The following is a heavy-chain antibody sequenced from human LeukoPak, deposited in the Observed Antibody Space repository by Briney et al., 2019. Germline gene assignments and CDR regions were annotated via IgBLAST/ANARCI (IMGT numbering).Heavy chain of an antibody. CDR2: IHYSGST. CDR3: ARDPDYYDSSGYYF. D-gene: IGHD3-22*01. Sequence: SETLSLTCAVYGGSFSGYYWSWIRQPPGKGLEWIGYIHYSGSTSYNPSLKSRVTISVDTSKNQFSLKLGSVTAADTAVYYCARDPDYYDSSGYYFWGQGTLVTVSS. CDR1: GGSFSGYY. V-gene: IGHV4-34*11. J-gene: IGHJ4*02.